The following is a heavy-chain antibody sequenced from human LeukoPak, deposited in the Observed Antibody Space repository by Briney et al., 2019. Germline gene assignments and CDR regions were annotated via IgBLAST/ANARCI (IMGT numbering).Heavy chain of an antibody. CDR2: INPSGSSG. CDR3: ARGGEAGTRSYFDY. Sequence: ASVKLSCKASGYTFTSYYMHWMRQAPGQGLEWMGIINPSGSSGSYAQQFQGRVTMTGETTTSTVYMQRTILRADTTALYYSARGGEAGTRSYFDYWGQGTLVTVSS. CDR1: GYTFTSYY. D-gene: IGHD6-13*01. J-gene: IGHJ4*02. V-gene: IGHV1-46*01.